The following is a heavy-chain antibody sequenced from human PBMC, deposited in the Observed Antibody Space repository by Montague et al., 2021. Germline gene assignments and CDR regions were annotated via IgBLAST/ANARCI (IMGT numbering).Heavy chain of an antibody. D-gene: IGHD5-12*01. CDR2: IYYSGNT. J-gene: IGHJ2*01. CDR1: GGSISSSSYY. Sequence: SETLSLTCTVSGGSISSSSYYWGWTRQPPGKGLEWIGSIYYSGNTYYNPSLKSRVTISVDPSKNQFSLRLSSVTAADTAVYYCARPNIVTIHWYFDLWGRGTLVLVSS. V-gene: IGHV4-39*01. CDR3: ARPNIVTIHWYFDL.